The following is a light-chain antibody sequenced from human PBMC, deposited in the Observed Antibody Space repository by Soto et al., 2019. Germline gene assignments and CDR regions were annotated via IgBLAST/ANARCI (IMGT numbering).Light chain of an antibody. CDR2: VNN. Sequence: QSALTQPPSVSAAPGQKVTISCSGNTSNIGNNFVSWYQHLPGTAPKLLIYVNNKRPSEIPDRFSGSKSGSSATLGIAGLQTGDEADYYCATWDTSLSGVVFGGGTKVTVL. J-gene: IGLJ2*01. CDR3: ATWDTSLSGVV. CDR1: TSNIGNNF. V-gene: IGLV1-51*01.